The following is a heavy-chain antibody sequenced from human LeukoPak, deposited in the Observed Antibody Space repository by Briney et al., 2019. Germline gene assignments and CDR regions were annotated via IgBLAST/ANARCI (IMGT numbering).Heavy chain of an antibody. CDR1: GFTFSSYA. J-gene: IGHJ4*02. Sequence: GGSLRLSCAASGFTFSSYAMNWVRQAPGKGLEWVSVISGSGGTTYYTDSVKGRFTISRDNSKNTLYLQMNSLRAEDTAVYYCAKEYYDFWSGYPHDYWGQGTLVTVSS. D-gene: IGHD3-3*01. CDR3: AKEYYDFWSGYPHDY. V-gene: IGHV3-23*01. CDR2: ISGSGGTT.